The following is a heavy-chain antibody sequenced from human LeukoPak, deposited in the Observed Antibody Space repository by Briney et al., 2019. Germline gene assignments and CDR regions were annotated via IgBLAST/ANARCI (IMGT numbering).Heavy chain of an antibody. V-gene: IGHV6-1*01. CDR2: TYYRSKWYY. J-gene: IGHJ4*02. CDR3: MRAVAGRGDY. CDR1: GDSVSRNSAG. D-gene: IGHD6-19*01. Sequence: SQTLSLTCAISGDSVSRNSAGWTWIRQSPSRGLEWLGRTYYRSKWYYDYAVSLKSRITINPDTSKNQFSLQLNSVTPEDTAVYYCMRAVAGRGDYWGQGTLVTVSS.